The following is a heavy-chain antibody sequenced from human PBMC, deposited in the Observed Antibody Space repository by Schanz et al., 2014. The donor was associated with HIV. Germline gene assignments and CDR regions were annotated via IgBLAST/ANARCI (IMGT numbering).Heavy chain of an antibody. Sequence: QVQLVESGGGVVQPGRSLRLSCAASGFTFSSYGMHWVRQAPGKGLEWVAVISYDGSNKYYADSVKGRFTISRDNSKNTLHLQMSSLRTEDSAVYYCANSGYCTSGVCYTRGYDTDVWGQGTTVTVSS. J-gene: IGHJ6*02. CDR3: ANSGYCTSGVCYTRGYDTDV. CDR1: GFTFSSYG. V-gene: IGHV3-30*18. CDR2: ISYDGSNK. D-gene: IGHD2-8*01.